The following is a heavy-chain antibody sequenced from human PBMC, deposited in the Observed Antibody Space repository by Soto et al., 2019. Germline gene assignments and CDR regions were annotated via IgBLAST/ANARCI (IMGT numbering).Heavy chain of an antibody. J-gene: IGHJ6*01. D-gene: IGHD5-18*01. V-gene: IGHV1-69*01. CDR2: VIPLFDTA. Sequence: QVQVVQSGAEVKKPGSSVKVSCKVSGGIFTNNAISWVRQAPGQGLEWLGGVIPLFDTAYYAQIFRGRLRISEDGATTTAYMELSGLKSADTAVYFCATGGHNDGYNFYHGMDVWGQGPTVTVS. CDR3: ATGGHNDGYNFYHGMDV. CDR1: GGIFTNNA.